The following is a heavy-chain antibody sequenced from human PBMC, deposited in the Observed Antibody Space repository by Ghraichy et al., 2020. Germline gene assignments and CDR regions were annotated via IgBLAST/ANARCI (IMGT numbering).Heavy chain of an antibody. V-gene: IGHV4-34*01. J-gene: IGHJ6*02. CDR2: INHSGST. CDR3: ARGGHTYYYGSGSYYKSYGMDV. D-gene: IGHD3-10*01. CDR1: GGSFSGYY. Sequence: SETLSLTFAVYGGSFSGYYWSWIRQPPGKGLEWIGEINHSGSTNYNPSLKSRVTISVDTSKNQFSLKLSSVTAADTAVYYCARGGHTYYYGSGSYYKSYGMDVWGQGTTVTVSS.